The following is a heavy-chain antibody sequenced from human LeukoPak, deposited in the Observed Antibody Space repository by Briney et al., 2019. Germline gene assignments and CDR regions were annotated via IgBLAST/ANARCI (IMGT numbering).Heavy chain of an antibody. V-gene: IGHV1-2*02. J-gene: IGHJ4*02. CDR2: INPDSGYT. CDR3: ARSYSVSLRYYYFDY. D-gene: IGHD1-26*01. Sequence: ASAKVSCKPSGYTFTGYNIHWVRQAPGQGPEWMGWINPDSGYTNYAHRFQGRVTMTRDTSISTAYMELSSLTSDDTAIYYCARSYSVSLRYYYFDYWGQGTLVTVSS. CDR1: GYTFTGYN.